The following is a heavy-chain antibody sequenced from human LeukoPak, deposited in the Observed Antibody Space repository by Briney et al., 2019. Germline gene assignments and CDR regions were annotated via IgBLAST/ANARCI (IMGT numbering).Heavy chain of an antibody. Sequence: GGSLRLSCAASGFTFDDYAMHWVRQAPGKGLEWVSGISWNSGSIGYADSVKGRFTISRDNAKTHVYLQMKSLRAKDLAVYYCPKTRLLLVTDHAFAIWGQGTMLTVPS. CDR2: ISWNSGSI. CDR3: PKTRLLLVTDHAFAI. CDR1: GFTFDDYA. V-gene: IGHV3-9*03. J-gene: IGHJ3*02. D-gene: IGHD2-21*02.